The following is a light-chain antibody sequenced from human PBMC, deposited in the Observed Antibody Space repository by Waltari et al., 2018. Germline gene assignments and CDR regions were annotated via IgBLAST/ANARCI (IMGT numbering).Light chain of an antibody. CDR2: DTN. Sequence: QSVLTQPPSVSAAPGQRVTITCSGSSSNIGKNYVSWHQQLPGTAPKLLIYDTNKRPSGIPDRFSGSKSGTSATLGITGLQTGDEADYYCGTWDSSLSAVVFGGGTKLTVL. J-gene: IGLJ2*01. CDR3: GTWDSSLSAVV. CDR1: SSNIGKNY. V-gene: IGLV1-51*01.